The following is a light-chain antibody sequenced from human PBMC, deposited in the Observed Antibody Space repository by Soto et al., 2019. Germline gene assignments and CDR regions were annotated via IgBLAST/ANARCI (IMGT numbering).Light chain of an antibody. Sequence: DIQMTQSPSSLSASVGDRVTTTCRASQSISNYLNWYQQKPGKAPKLLIFAASNLQSGVPSRFSGSGSGTDFTLTISSLQPEDFVTYYCQESYNTLTFTLGPGTKVDIK. CDR2: AAS. CDR3: QESYNTLTFT. V-gene: IGKV1-39*01. CDR1: QSISNY. J-gene: IGKJ3*01.